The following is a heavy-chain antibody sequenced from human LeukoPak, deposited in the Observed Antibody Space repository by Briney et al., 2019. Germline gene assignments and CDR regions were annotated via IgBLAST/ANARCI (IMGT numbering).Heavy chain of an antibody. CDR3: AREEGYCSSTSCSYAFDI. V-gene: IGHV3-33*01. J-gene: IGHJ3*02. Sequence: GRSLRLSCAASGFTFSSYGMHWVRQAPGKGLEWVAVIWYDGSNKYYADSVKGRFTISRDNSKNTLYLQMNSLRAEDTALYYCAREEGYCSSTSCSYAFDIWGQGTMVTVSS. CDR1: GFTFSSYG. D-gene: IGHD2-2*01. CDR2: IWYDGSNK.